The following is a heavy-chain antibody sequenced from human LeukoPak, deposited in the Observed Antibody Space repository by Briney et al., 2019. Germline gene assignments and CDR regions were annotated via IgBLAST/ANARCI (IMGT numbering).Heavy chain of an antibody. Sequence: SETLSLTCAVYGESFSGYYWSWIRQPPGKGLEWIEEINHSGSTNYNPSLKSRVTISVDTSKNQFSLKLSSVTAADTAVYYCARSFPGGWFDPWGQGTLVTVSS. CDR1: GESFSGYY. V-gene: IGHV4-34*01. J-gene: IGHJ5*02. D-gene: IGHD1-14*01. CDR2: INHSGST. CDR3: ARSFPGGWFDP.